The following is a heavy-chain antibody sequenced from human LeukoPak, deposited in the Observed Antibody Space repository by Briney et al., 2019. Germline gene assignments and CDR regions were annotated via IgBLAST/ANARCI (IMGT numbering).Heavy chain of an antibody. J-gene: IGHJ5*02. CDR2: MNPNSGNT. Sequence: GASVKVSCKTSGYTFPSYDINWVRQATGQGLEWMGWMNPNSGNTGYAQKFQGRVSITRDISISTAYMELSSLRSEDTAVYYCARDYGGNSGWFDPWGQGTLVTVSS. D-gene: IGHD4-23*01. CDR1: GYTFPSYD. V-gene: IGHV1-8*01. CDR3: ARDYGGNSGWFDP.